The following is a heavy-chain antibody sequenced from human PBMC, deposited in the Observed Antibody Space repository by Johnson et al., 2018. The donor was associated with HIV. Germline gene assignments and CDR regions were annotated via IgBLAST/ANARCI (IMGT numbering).Heavy chain of an antibody. Sequence: QVQLVESGGGVVQPGMSLRLSCAASGFTFSYYAMHWVRQAPGKGLEWVAFVSHPGSNQYYADSVKGRFIISRDNSQNTVFLQMNSLRAEDMAVYYCARERYGSQAIDAFDIWGQGTMVTVSS. CDR2: VSHPGSNQ. J-gene: IGHJ3*02. CDR1: GFTFSYYA. V-gene: IGHV3-30-3*01. D-gene: IGHD2-15*01. CDR3: ARERYGSQAIDAFDI.